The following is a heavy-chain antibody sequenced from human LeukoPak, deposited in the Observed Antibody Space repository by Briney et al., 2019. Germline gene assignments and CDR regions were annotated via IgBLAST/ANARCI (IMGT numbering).Heavy chain of an antibody. CDR1: GFTFSSYA. Sequence: QPGGSLRLSCAASGFTFSSYAMNWVRQAAGKGLEWVSAISGSGGSTYYADSVKGRFTISRDNSKNTLYLQMNSLRAEDTAVYYCAKADYSTTYFDYWGQGTLVTVSS. V-gene: IGHV3-23*01. CDR3: AKADYSTTYFDY. D-gene: IGHD4-11*01. CDR2: ISGSGGST. J-gene: IGHJ4*02.